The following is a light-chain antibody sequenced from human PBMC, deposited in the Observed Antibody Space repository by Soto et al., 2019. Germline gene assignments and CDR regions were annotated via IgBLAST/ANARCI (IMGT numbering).Light chain of an antibody. V-gene: IGLV1-44*01. CDR1: GSSIGTNT. J-gene: IGLJ1*01. CDR2: GNN. Sequence: QSALTQPPSASGTPGQRVTISCSGSGSSIGTNTVNWYRQLPGTAPKLLIYGNNQRPSGVPSRFSGSKSGTTASLTISGLQAEDEADYYCCSYAGGTTFYVFGSGTKVTVL. CDR3: CSYAGGTTFYV.